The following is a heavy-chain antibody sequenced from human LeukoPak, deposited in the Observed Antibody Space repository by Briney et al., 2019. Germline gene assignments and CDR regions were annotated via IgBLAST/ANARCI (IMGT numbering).Heavy chain of an antibody. CDR1: GFTFSSYA. D-gene: IGHD6-13*01. Sequence: PGGALRLSCAASGFTFSSYAMHWVRQAPGKGLEYVSAISSNGGSTYYANSVKGRFTISRDNSKNTLYLQMGSLRAEDMAVYYCARGAYSSSWPNWFDPWGQGTLVTVSS. J-gene: IGHJ5*02. CDR2: ISSNGGST. CDR3: ARGAYSSSWPNWFDP. V-gene: IGHV3-64*01.